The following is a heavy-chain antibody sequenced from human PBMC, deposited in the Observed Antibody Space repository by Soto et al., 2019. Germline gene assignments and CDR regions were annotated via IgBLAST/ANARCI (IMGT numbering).Heavy chain of an antibody. CDR2: IYYTGST. J-gene: IGHJ5*02. CDR3: ARERPDGARLDP. Sequence: SETLSLTCVVSGGSISSTNWWTWVRQTPGKGLEWIGEIYYTGSTKYNPSLKNRITISLDTSKNQFSLKLSSVTAADTAAYYCARERPDGARLDPWGQGTLVTVSS. D-gene: IGHD6-6*01. CDR1: GGSISSTNW. V-gene: IGHV4-4*02.